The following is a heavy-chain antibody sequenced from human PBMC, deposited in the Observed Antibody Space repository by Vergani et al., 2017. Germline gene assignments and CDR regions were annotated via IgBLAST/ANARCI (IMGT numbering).Heavy chain of an antibody. CDR3: TGGSGGYRGYWFGY. D-gene: IGHD5-12*01. V-gene: IGHV3-33*01. Sequence: QVQLEESGGGVVQPGRSLRLSCAGSGFTLSSHAMHWVRQAPGKGLEWVAFIWYDGSKEYYADSVEGRFTISRDNSKNTLHLQMNSLRADGTAVYYCTGGSGGYRGYWFGYWGGGAVAAVSS. CDR2: IWYDGSKE. CDR1: GFTLSSHA. J-gene: IGHJ4*02.